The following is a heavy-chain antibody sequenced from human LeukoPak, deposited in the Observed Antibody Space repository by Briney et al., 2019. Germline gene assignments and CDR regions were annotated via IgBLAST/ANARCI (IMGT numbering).Heavy chain of an antibody. V-gene: IGHV3-7*01. J-gene: IGHJ4*02. CDR3: ASDLIAAAGTFDY. CDR1: GLTFSSYW. D-gene: IGHD6-13*01. CDR2: IKQDGSAK. Sequence: PGGSLRLSCAASGLTFSSYWMSWVRQAPGKGLEWVANIKQDGSAKYYVDSVKGRFTISRDNAKNSLYLQMNSLRAEDTAVYYCASDLIAAAGTFDYWGQGTLVTVSS.